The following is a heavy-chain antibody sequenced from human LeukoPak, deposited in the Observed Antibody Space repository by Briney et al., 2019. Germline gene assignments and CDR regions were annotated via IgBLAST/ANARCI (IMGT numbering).Heavy chain of an antibody. CDR3: ARVAVAGTRGWFDP. D-gene: IGHD6-19*01. CDR1: GGSFSGYY. CDR2: INHSGST. V-gene: IGHV4-34*01. J-gene: IGHJ5*02. Sequence: PSETLSLTRAVYGGSFSGYYWSWIRQPPGKGLEWIGEINHSGSTNYNPSLKSRVTISVDTSKDQFSLKLSSVTAADTAVYYCARVAVAGTRGWFDPWGQGTLVTVSS.